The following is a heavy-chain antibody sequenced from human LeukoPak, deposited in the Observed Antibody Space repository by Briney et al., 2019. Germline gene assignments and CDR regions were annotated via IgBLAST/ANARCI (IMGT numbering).Heavy chain of an antibody. Sequence: PSETLSLTCAVYGGSFSGYYWSWIRQPPGKGLEWIGEINHSGSTNYNPSLKSRVTISVDTSKNQFSLKLSSVTAADTAVYYCASSYGEDYYYYYMDVWGKGTTVTVSS. CDR2: INHSGST. CDR1: GGSFSGYY. V-gene: IGHV4-34*01. CDR3: ASSYGEDYYYYYMDV. J-gene: IGHJ6*03. D-gene: IGHD4-17*01.